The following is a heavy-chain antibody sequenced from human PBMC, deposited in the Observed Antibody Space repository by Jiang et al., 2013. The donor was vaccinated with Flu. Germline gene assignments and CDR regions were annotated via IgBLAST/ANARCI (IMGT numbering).Heavy chain of an antibody. CDR2: TDYNRIF. CDR3: ARGRLGERVGVKERNSDFYGMDV. V-gene: IGHV4-34*01. J-gene: IGHJ6*02. CDR1: GGSISADF. D-gene: IGHD3-10*01. Sequence: LLKPSETLSLTCAVDGGSISADFWIWIRQPPGKGLEYIGETDYNRIFNYNPSFRGRLAISIDTSKNQISLNLGSVTAADTAVYYCARGRLGERVGVKERNSDFYGMDVWGQGTTVTVSS.